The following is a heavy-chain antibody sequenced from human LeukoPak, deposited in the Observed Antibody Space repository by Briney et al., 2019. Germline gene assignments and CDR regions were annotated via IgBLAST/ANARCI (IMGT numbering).Heavy chain of an antibody. CDR1: GYTLTELS. Sequence: ASVKVSCKVSGYTLTELSMHWVRQAPGKGLEWMGWINPNSGGTNYAQKFQGRVTMTRDTSISTAYMELSRLRSDDTAVYYCARVGFDYWGQGTLVTVSS. J-gene: IGHJ4*02. D-gene: IGHD3-16*01. CDR2: INPNSGGT. CDR3: ARVGFDY. V-gene: IGHV1-2*02.